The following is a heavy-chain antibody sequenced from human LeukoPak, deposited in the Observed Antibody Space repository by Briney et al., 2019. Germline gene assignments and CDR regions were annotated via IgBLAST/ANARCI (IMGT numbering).Heavy chain of an antibody. CDR1: GFTLSGYG. CDR2: ISCNGYMT. Sequence: GGSLRLSCVASGFTLSGYGMHWVRQAPGKGLECVSVISCNGYMTSYADSVKGRFTISRDNSKNTLYLQMNSLGVEDTDVYYCAKEWQRYSKSPDYWGQGTLVTVSS. V-gene: IGHV3-23*01. J-gene: IGHJ4*02. CDR3: AKEWQRYSKSPDY. D-gene: IGHD1-14*01.